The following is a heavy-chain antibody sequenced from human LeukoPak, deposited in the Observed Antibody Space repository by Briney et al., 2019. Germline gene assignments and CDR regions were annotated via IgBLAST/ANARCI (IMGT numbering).Heavy chain of an antibody. J-gene: IGHJ4*02. CDR1: GFTFSSLP. CDR2: LSDSGAGK. D-gene: IGHD3-22*01. CDR3: PSGARSTSGFPD. Sequence: GGSLRLSCAASGFTFSSLPMSWVRQAPGKGLEWVSSLSDSGAGKVYADSVKGRFTISRDNSKNTLYLQTNSLRAEDTAVYYCPSGARSTSGFPDWGQGTLVTVSS. V-gene: IGHV3-23*01.